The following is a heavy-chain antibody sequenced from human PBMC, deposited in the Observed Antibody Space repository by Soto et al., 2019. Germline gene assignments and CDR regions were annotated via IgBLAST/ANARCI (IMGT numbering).Heavy chain of an antibody. CDR1: GYTFSSYA. V-gene: IGHV3-23*01. D-gene: IGHD5-12*01. Sequence: TGGSPRLSCAASGYTFSSYAMSWVRQAPGKGLEWVSAISGSGGSTYYADSVKGRFTISRDNSKNTLYLQMNSLRAEDTAVYYCAGADIVATSAFDIWGQGTMVTVSS. J-gene: IGHJ3*02. CDR2: ISGSGGST. CDR3: AGADIVATSAFDI.